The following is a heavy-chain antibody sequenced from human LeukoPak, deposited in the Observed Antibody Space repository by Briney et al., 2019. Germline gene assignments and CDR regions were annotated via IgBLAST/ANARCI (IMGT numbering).Heavy chain of an antibody. J-gene: IGHJ3*02. CDR2: IYYSGST. CDR3: ARVDYDFWSGLLGALDI. V-gene: IGHV4-59*01. D-gene: IGHD3-3*01. CDR1: GGSISSYY. Sequence: SETLSLTCTVSGGSISSYYWSWIRQPPGKGLEWIGYIYYSGSTNYNPSLKSRVTISVDTSKNQFSLKLSSVTAADTAVYYCARVDYDFWSGLLGALDIWGQGTMVTVSS.